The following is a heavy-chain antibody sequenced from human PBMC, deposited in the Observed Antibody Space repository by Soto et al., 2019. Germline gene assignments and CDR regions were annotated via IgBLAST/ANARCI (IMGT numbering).Heavy chain of an antibody. CDR2: LSSSSIYI. V-gene: IGHV3-21*01. D-gene: IGHD2-21*02. CDR3: AREVRQVMTYYFDY. CDR1: GFTFSSYS. J-gene: IGHJ4*02. Sequence: GSLRLSCAASGFTFSSYSLNWVRQAPGKGLEWVSSLSSSSIYINYADSVKGRFTISRDNAKNSLFLQMNSLRVEDTAVYYCAREVRQVMTYYFDYWGPGTLVTVSS.